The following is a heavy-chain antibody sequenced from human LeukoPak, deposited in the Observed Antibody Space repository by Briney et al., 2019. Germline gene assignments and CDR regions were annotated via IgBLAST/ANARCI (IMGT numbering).Heavy chain of an antibody. Sequence: KPSETLSLTCTVSGGSISSYYWSWIRQPPGKGLEWIGYIYYSGSTNYNPSLKSRVTISVDTSKNQFSLKLSSVTAADTAVYYCTRFFHNCSSTSCQYYFDYWGQGTLVTVSS. CDR2: IYYSGST. J-gene: IGHJ4*02. D-gene: IGHD2-2*01. CDR1: GGSISSYY. V-gene: IGHV4-59*01. CDR3: TRFFHNCSSTSCQYYFDY.